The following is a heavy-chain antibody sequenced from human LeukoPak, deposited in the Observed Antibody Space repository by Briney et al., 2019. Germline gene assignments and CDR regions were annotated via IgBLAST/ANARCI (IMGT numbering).Heavy chain of an antibody. CDR2: ISYDGSNK. CDR1: GFTFSSYG. D-gene: IGHD3-16*01. V-gene: IGHV3-30*03. J-gene: IGHJ4*02. Sequence: GGSLRLSCAASGFTFSSYGMHWVRQAPGKGLEWVAIISYDGSNKYYADSVKGRFTISRDNSKNTLYLQMNSLGAEDTAVYYCARDFWGNYFDYWGQGTLVTVSS. CDR3: ARDFWGNYFDY.